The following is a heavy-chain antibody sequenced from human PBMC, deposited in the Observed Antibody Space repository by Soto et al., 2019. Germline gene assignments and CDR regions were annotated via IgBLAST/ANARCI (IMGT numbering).Heavy chain of an antibody. J-gene: IGHJ4*02. CDR2: ISAHNGNT. D-gene: IGHD1-1*01. Sequence: QVHLVQSGAEVKKPGAPVKVSCKGSGYILTTYGITWVRHAPGQGLEWMGWISAHNGNTNYAQKLQGRVIVTKDTSTSPAYVEVRNLRSDDTAVYYCAGGRYGDYWGQGALVTVSS. CDR1: GYILTTYG. V-gene: IGHV1-18*01. CDR3: AGGRYGDY.